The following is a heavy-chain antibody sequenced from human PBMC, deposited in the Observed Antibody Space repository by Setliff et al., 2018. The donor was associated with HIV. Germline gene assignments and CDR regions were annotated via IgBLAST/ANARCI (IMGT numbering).Heavy chain of an antibody. CDR2: IYHSGST. V-gene: IGHV4-34*01. CDR1: GGSFSGYY. J-gene: IGHJ3*02. Sequence: NPSETLSLTCAVYGGSFSGYYWSWIRQPPGKGLEWIGSIYHSGSTYYNPSLKSRVTISVDTSKNQFSLKLTSVTAADTAVYYCARRSLEYYYDSSATGALDIWGQGTMVTVSS. D-gene: IGHD3-22*01. CDR3: ARRSLEYYYDSSATGALDI.